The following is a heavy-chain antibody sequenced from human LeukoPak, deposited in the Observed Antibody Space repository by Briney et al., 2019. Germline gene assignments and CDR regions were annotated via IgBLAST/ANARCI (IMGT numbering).Heavy chain of an antibody. V-gene: IGHV4-4*09. J-gene: IGHJ5*02. Sequence: SETLSLTCTVSGGSISSYYWSWIGQPPGQGLEWIGYIYTGGSTNYNTSLKSRATISVETSKKQFSLQLSSVTAADTAVYYCARLTSAAAFDPWGQGTLVTVSS. CDR3: ARLTSAAAFDP. CDR2: IYTGGST. D-gene: IGHD4/OR15-4a*01. CDR1: GGSISSYY.